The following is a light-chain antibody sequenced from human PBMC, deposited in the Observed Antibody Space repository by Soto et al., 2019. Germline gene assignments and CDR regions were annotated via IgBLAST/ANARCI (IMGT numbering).Light chain of an antibody. Sequence: EIVLTQSPGTLSLSPGDRATLSCRASQTISSTCLAWYQQKPGQAPRLLIYAASTRATGIPDRFSGSGSGTDFTLTISRLGPEDFAVFYCHQCDSSPWTFGQGTKVDIK. V-gene: IGKV3-20*01. CDR1: QTISSTC. J-gene: IGKJ1*01. CDR3: HQCDSSPWT. CDR2: AAS.